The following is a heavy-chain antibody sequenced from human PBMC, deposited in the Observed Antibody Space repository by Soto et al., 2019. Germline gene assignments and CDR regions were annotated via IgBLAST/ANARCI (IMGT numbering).Heavy chain of an antibody. CDR1: GFTFSSYA. V-gene: IGHV3-23*01. J-gene: IGHJ4*02. CDR3: ARGPYSSGWYGDY. D-gene: IGHD6-19*01. CDR2: LTYSGGAT. Sequence: GGSLRLSCAASGFTFSSYAMSWVRQAPGKGLDWVSALTYSGGATYYADSVKGRFTISRDNSKNTLYLQMNSLRAEDTAVYYCARGPYSSGWYGDYWGQGTLVTVSS.